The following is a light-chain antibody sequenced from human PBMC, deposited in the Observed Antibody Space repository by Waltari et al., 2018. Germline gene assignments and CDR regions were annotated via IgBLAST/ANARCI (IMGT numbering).Light chain of an antibody. J-gene: IGKJ1*01. CDR3: QQGSIFPRT. CDR2: AAS. V-gene: IGKV1-12*01. CDR1: QGISTW. Sequence: DIQMTQSPSSVSASVGDRVTITCRASQGISTWLACYQQKPGKAPQLLIYAASTLQSGVPSRFSGSGSGTDFTLTISNLQPEDFATYYCQQGSIFPRTFGQGTKVEIQ.